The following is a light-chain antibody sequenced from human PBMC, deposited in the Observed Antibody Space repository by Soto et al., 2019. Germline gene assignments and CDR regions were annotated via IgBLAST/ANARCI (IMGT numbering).Light chain of an antibody. CDR1: SSDAGGYNS. Sequence: QSALTQPASVSGSPGQSITISCTGTSSDAGGYNSVSWYQQHPGKAPKLMIYDVSNRPSGVSSRFSGSKSGNTASLTISGLQAEDEADYYCSSYTSSSTPWVFGGGTKLTVL. CDR2: DVS. CDR3: SSYTSSSTPWV. V-gene: IGLV2-14*01. J-gene: IGLJ2*01.